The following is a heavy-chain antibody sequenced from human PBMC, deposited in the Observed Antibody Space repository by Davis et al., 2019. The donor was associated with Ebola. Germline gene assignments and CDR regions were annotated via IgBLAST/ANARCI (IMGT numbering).Heavy chain of an antibody. V-gene: IGHV4-39*07. CDR1: GGSISSGGYY. CDR2: VIDSGIT. CDR3: ARTTRGSGWFLDY. J-gene: IGHJ4*01. D-gene: IGHD6-19*01. Sequence: MPSETLSLTCTVSGGSISSGGYYWSWVRQSPGKGLEWIGEVIDSGITNYNPSLESRVSVSVDKSKNQFSLKLTSVTAADTAKYYCARTTRGSGWFLDYWGHGIRVTVSS.